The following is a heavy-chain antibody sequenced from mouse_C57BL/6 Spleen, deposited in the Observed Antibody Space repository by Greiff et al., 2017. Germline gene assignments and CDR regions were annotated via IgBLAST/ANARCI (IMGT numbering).Heavy chain of an antibody. CDR2: ISSGSSNI. D-gene: IGHD1-1*01. J-gene: IGHJ4*01. CDR3: ARKGVVANYNSMDY. Sequence: EVQRVESGGGLVKPGGSLKLSCAASGFTFSDYGMHWVRQAPEKGLEWVAYISSGSSNIYYADTVKGRFTISRDNARNTLFMQMNSLRSEDTAMXYGARKGVVANYNSMDYWGQGTSVTVSS. V-gene: IGHV5-17*01. CDR1: GFTFSDYG.